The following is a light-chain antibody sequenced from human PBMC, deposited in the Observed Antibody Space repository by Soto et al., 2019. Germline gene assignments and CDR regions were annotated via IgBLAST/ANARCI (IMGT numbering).Light chain of an antibody. CDR2: YDS. V-gene: IGLV3-21*04. CDR1: NIGSKS. Sequence: SYELTQPPSVSVAPGKTARITCGGNNIGSKSVHWYQQKPGQAPVLVIYYDSDRPSGIPERFSGSNSGNTATLTISRVEAGDEADYYCQVWDSSSDPLHVFGTGTKHTVL. J-gene: IGLJ1*01. CDR3: QVWDSSSDPLHV.